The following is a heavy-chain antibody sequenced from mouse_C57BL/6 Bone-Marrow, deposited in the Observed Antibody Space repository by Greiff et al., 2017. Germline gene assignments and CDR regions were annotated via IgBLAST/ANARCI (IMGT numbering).Heavy chain of an antibody. CDR3: ARSGPLGRSFDY. Sequence: VQLQQPGAELVKPGASVKMSCKASGYTFTSYWITWVKQRPGQGLEWIGDIYPTSGRTNYNEQFKSKAILTVDTSSNTAYMQLSRLTSEDSAVFYCARSGPLGRSFDYWGQGTTLTVSS. CDR2: IYPTSGRT. D-gene: IGHD4-1*01. J-gene: IGHJ2*01. V-gene: IGHV1-55*01. CDR1: GYTFTSYW.